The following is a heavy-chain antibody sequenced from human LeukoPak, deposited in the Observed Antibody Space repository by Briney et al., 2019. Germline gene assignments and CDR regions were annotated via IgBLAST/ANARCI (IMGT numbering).Heavy chain of an antibody. Sequence: SETLSLTCTVSGGSISSGDNYWSWIRQPPGKGLEWIGYIYYSGSTYYNPSLKSRVTISVDTSKNQFSLKLTSVTAADTAVYYCARGSSGTTLGYYYYYYMDVWGKGTTVTVSS. CDR1: GGSISSGDNY. D-gene: IGHD3-10*01. J-gene: IGHJ6*03. V-gene: IGHV4-30-4*08. CDR2: IYYSGST. CDR3: ARGSSGTTLGYYYYYYMDV.